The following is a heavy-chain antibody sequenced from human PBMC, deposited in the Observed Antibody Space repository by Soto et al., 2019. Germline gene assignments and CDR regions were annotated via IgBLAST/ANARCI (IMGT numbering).Heavy chain of an antibody. Sequence: GASVKVSCKTSGYTFSNYGITWVRQAPGQPLEWLGWISLYSDGTNYAQKFQGRISMTTDTSTTTAYMELRSLRSDDTAVYYCARVVPGAEAWFGPWGQGTLVTVSS. CDR3: ARVVPGAEAWFGP. J-gene: IGHJ5*02. CDR2: ISLYSDGT. D-gene: IGHD2-2*01. V-gene: IGHV1-18*01. CDR1: GYTFSNYG.